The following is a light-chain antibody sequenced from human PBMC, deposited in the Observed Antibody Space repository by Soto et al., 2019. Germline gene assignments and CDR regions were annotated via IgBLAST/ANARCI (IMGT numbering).Light chain of an antibody. V-gene: IGKV1-5*03. Sequence: DIQMTQSPSTLSASVGDRVTITCRASQSFSSWLAWYQQKPGKAPNLLIYRTSTLGRGVPSRFSASGSGTEFTLTISNLQPDDFATYYCQYYNRDSFYSFGQGTKLEIK. CDR2: RTS. CDR3: QYYNRDSFYS. CDR1: QSFSSW. J-gene: IGKJ2*03.